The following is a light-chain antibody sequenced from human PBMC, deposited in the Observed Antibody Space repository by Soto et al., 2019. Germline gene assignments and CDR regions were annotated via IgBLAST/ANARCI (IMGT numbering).Light chain of an antibody. Sequence: QSALTQPPSASGSPGQSVTISCTGTKNDIGVYDFVSWYQHHPGKAPRLIIYEVVQRPSGVPDRFSGSKSGNTASLTVSGPEAADEPDYFCKSYAGSNTYVFGSGTKLTVL. CDR2: EVV. V-gene: IGLV2-8*01. CDR3: KSYAGSNTYV. J-gene: IGLJ1*01. CDR1: KNDIGVYDF.